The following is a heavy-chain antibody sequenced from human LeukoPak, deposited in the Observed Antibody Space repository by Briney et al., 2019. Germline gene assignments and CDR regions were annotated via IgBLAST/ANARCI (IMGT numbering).Heavy chain of an antibody. CDR1: GFTFSSYS. J-gene: IGHJ4*02. CDR3: ARDLASIAAPISFDY. Sequence: PGGSLRLSCAASGFTFSSYSMSWVRQAPGKGLEWVSSISSSSSYIYYADSVKGRFTISRDNAKNSLYLQMNSLRAEDTAVYYCARDLASIAAPISFDYWGQGTLVTVSS. CDR2: ISSSSSYI. D-gene: IGHD6-6*01. V-gene: IGHV3-21*01.